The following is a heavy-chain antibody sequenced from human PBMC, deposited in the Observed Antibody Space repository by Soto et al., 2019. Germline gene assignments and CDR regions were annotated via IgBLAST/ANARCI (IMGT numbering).Heavy chain of an antibody. CDR2: INAGNGNT. CDR3: ETSHTIFGVVIIQ. V-gene: IGHV1-3*01. J-gene: IGHJ4*02. CDR1: GYSFTSYA. Sequence: XSVMGSCKAAGYSFTSYAMHWGRRAPGQRLEWMGWINAGNGNTKYSQKFQGRVTITRDTSASTAYMELSSLRSEDTAVYYCETSHTIFGVVIIQWGQGTLVTVSS. D-gene: IGHD3-3*01.